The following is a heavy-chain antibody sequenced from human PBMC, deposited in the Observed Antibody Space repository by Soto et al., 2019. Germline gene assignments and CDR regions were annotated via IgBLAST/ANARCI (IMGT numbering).Heavy chain of an antibody. CDR3: TRNYCSFTTCSLFDY. CDR2: ISNSGST. Sequence: SETLSLTCTVSGDSISGYYRSWIRQPPGQGLEWIGYISNSGSTNYNPSLKSRVTVSGDTSKNQFSLRLSSVTAADTAVYYCTRNYCSFTTCSLFDYWGQGTPVNVSS. V-gene: IGHV4-59*01. D-gene: IGHD2-2*01. CDR1: GDSISGYY. J-gene: IGHJ4*02.